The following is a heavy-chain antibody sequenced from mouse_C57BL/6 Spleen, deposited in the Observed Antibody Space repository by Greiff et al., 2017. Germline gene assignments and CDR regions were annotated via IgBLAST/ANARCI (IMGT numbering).Heavy chain of an antibody. J-gene: IGHJ2*01. Sequence: EVKLQESGPGLVKPSQSLSLTCSVTGYSITSGYYWNWIRQFPGNKLEWMGYISYDGSNNYNPSLKNRISITRDPSKNQFFLKLNSVTTEDTATYYCRGYYGYDDYWGKGTTLTVSS. CDR1: GYSITSGYY. V-gene: IGHV3-6*01. CDR3: RGYYGYDDY. CDR2: ISYDGSN. D-gene: IGHD2-2*01.